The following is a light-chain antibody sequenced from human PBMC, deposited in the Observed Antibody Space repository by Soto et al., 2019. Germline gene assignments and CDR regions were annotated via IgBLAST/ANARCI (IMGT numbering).Light chain of an antibody. CDR1: SSDVGGYNY. CDR2: EVS. CDR3: QSYDSSLSGYV. J-gene: IGLJ1*01. Sequence: QSVLTQPPSASGSPGQSVTISCTGTSSDVGGYNYVSWYQQHPGKAPKLMIYEVSKRPSGVPDRFSGSKSGNTASLTVSGLQAEDEANYYCQSYDSSLSGYVLGTGTKVTVL. V-gene: IGLV2-8*01.